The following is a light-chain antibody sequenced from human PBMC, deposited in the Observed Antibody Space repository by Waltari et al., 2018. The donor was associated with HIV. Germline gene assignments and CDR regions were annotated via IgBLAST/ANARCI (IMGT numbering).Light chain of an antibody. CDR1: QSILSSSNNRQY. CDR2: WAS. Sequence: DIVMTQSPDSLAVSLGERATMNCKSSQSILSSSNNRQYFAWYQQKPGQPPKLLIYWASSRDSGVPDLFIGRGSRTDFSLTSSSLQAEDVAVYFCHQYYTTPYTFGQGTKLEIK. J-gene: IGKJ2*01. V-gene: IGKV4-1*01. CDR3: HQYYTTPYT.